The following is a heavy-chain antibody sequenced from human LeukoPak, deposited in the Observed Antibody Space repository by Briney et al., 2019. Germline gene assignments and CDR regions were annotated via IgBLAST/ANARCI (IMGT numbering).Heavy chain of an antibody. CDR1: GYTFTGDY. CDR2: INPNSGGT. CDR3: ARYRGSAGRGVFDF. V-gene: IGHV1-2*02. Sequence: ASVRVSCKTSGYTFTGDYLHWVRQAPGQGLEWMGWINPNSGGTNYAQNFQGRVTMTRDTSISTTYMELSSLTSDDAAVYYCARYRGSAGRGVFDFWGQGTMVTVSS. D-gene: IGHD6-19*01. J-gene: IGHJ3*01.